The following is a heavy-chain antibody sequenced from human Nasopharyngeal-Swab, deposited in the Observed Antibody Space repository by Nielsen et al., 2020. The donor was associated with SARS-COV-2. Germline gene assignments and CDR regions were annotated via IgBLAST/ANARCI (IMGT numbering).Heavy chain of an antibody. J-gene: IGHJ5*02. D-gene: IGHD3-3*01. CDR2: IHSSGHA. CDR3: ARDSTVFGVVPSWFDP. V-gene: IGHV4-4*08. Sequence: SETLSLTCTVSGGSITSDYWSWIRQPPGKGLEWIGYIHSSGHAMYNPSLRSRATISIDTSKNHFSLTLSSVTAADTAVYYCARDSTVFGVVPSWFDPWGQGTLVTVSS. CDR1: GGSITSDY.